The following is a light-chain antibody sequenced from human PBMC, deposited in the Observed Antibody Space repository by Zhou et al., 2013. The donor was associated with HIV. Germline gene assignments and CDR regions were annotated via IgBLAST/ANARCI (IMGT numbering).Light chain of an antibody. Sequence: DIQMTQSPSSLSVSVGGRVTITCRASQSISSYLNWYQQKPGKAPKLLIYAASSLQSGVPSRFSGSGSGTDFTLTISSLQPEDFATYYCQQYNSYGSFGQGTKLEIK. J-gene: IGKJ2*04. CDR3: QQYNSYGS. V-gene: IGKV1-39*01. CDR1: QSISSY. CDR2: AAS.